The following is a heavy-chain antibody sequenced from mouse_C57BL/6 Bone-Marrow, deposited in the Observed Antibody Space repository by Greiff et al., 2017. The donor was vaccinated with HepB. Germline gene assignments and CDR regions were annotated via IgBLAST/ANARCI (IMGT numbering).Heavy chain of an antibody. J-gene: IGHJ3*01. CDR1: GFTFSDYG. CDR2: ISSGSSTI. CDR3: AREVRAWFAY. Sequence: VKLVESGGGLVKPGGSLKLSCAASGFTFSDYGMHWVRQAPEKGLEWVAYISSGSSTIYYADTVKGRFTISRDNAKNTLFLQMTSLRSEDTAMYYCAREVRAWFAYWGQGTLVTVSA. V-gene: IGHV5-17*01.